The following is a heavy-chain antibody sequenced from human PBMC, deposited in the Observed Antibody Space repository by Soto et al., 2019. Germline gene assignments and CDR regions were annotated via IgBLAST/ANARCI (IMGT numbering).Heavy chain of an antibody. CDR1: DGYVRGRGDC. V-gene: IGHV4-61*08. CDR2: IYYSGST. CDR3: ARGESYSSSGYYYYGMDV. J-gene: IGHJ6*02. Sequence: SYAVSDGYVRGRGDCWTWIRQPPGKGLEWIGYIYYSGSTNYNPSLKSRVTISVDTSKNQFSLKLSSVTAADTAVYYCARGESYSSSGYYYYGMDVWGQGTTVPVSS. D-gene: IGHD6-6*01.